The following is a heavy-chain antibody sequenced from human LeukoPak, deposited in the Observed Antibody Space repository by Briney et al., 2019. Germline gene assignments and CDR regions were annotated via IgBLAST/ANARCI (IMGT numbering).Heavy chain of an antibody. Sequence: GGSLRLSCAASGFTFSSYSMNWVRQAPGKGLEWVSSISSSSSYIYYADSVKGRFTISRDNAKNSLYLQMNSLRAEDTAVYYCARDWLGYYDFWSGYSGVGYWGQGTLVTVSS. CDR2: ISSSSSYI. CDR3: ARDWLGYYDFWSGYSGVGY. V-gene: IGHV3-21*01. CDR1: GFTFSSYS. J-gene: IGHJ4*02. D-gene: IGHD3-3*01.